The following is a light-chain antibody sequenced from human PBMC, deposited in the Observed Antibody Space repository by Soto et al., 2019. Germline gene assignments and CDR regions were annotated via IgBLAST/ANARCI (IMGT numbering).Light chain of an antibody. J-gene: IGLJ3*02. V-gene: IGLV1-47*01. CDR2: MNN. Sequence: QSVLTQPPSASGTPGQRVTISCSGSSSNIGSNYVCWYQQLPGTATKLLIYMNNQLPSGVTDRFSGSKSVTSASLAMSGLRSEDEADYYCAAWDDSLSGPVFGGGTKLTVL. CDR1: SSNIGSNY. CDR3: AAWDDSLSGPV.